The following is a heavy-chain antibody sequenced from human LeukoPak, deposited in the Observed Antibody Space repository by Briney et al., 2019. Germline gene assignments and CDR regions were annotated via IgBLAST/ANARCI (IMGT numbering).Heavy chain of an antibody. CDR2: TYYRSKLYN. D-gene: IGHD3/OR15-3a*01. Sequence: SQTLSLTCAISGDSVSSNSAAWNWIRQSPSRGLEWLGRTYYRSKLYNDYAVSVKSRITINPDTSKNQFSLQLNSVTPEDTAVYYCARGRHTWGIFGRDYYYYYMDAWGKGTTVTVSS. V-gene: IGHV6-1*01. J-gene: IGHJ6*03. CDR3: ARGRHTWGIFGRDYYYYYMDA. CDR1: GDSVSSNSAA.